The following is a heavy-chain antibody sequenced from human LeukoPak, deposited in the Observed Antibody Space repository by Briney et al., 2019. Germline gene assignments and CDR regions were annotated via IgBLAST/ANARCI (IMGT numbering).Heavy chain of an antibody. CDR1: VFTFSSYS. Sequence: GGSLRLSCAASVFTFSSYSMNWVRQAPAKGLEEVSYISSSSSTIYYADSVKGRFIISRDNAKNSLYLQMNSLRAEDTAVYYCARDLTVVVVAASDHDAFDIWGQGTMVTVSS. J-gene: IGHJ3*02. D-gene: IGHD2-15*01. V-gene: IGHV3-48*01. CDR2: ISSSSSTI. CDR3: ARDLTVVVVAASDHDAFDI.